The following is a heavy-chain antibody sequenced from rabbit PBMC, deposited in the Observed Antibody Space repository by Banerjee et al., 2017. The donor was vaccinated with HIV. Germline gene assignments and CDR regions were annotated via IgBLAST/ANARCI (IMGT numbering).Heavy chain of an antibody. CDR1: GFDFSSYG. CDR3: ARTGYAGDGYPFNL. CDR2: IYNDGGCT. V-gene: IGHV1S39*01. J-gene: IGHJ4*01. D-gene: IGHD4-2*01. Sequence: QEQLVESGGGLVQPGGSLKLSCKASGFDFSSYGVSWVRQAPGKGLEWIGCIYNDGGCTDYASWAKGRFTITKTSATTVTLQLNSLTAADTATYFCARTGYAGDGYPFNLWGQGTLVTVS.